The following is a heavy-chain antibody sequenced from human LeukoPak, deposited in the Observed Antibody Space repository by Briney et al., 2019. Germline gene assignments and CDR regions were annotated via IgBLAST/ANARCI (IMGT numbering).Heavy chain of an antibody. J-gene: IGHJ4*02. V-gene: IGHV3-30*02. CDR2: IWYDGSNK. CDR1: GFTFSSYA. D-gene: IGHD5-18*01. CDR3: AKEKMQLWFRGIDY. Sequence: GGPLRLSCAASGFTFSSYAMSWVRQAPGKGLEWVAVIWYDGSNKYYADSVKGRFTISRDNSKNTLYLQMNSLRAEDTGVYYCAKEKMQLWFRGIDYWGQGTLVTVSS.